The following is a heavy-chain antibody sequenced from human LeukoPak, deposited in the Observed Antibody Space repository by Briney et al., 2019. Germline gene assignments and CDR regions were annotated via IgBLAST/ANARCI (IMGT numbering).Heavy chain of an antibody. Sequence: PSETLSLTCTVSGGSISSSSYYWGWLRQPPGKGLEWIASIYYLGNTYYNPSLRSRVTISVDTSKNQFSLKLSSVTAADTAVYYCAREYDYGDQFDYWGQGTLVTVSS. CDR3: AREYDYGDQFDY. V-gene: IGHV4-39*07. CDR1: GGSISSSSYY. CDR2: IYYLGNT. J-gene: IGHJ4*02. D-gene: IGHD4-17*01.